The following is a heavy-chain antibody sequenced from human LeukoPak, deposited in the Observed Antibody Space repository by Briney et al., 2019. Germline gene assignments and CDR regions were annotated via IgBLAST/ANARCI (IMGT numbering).Heavy chain of an antibody. J-gene: IGHJ4*02. CDR3: ARAYRDCSGGSCYSLLGY. D-gene: IGHD2-15*01. Sequence: GGSLRLSCAASGFTFSSYAMSWVRQAPGKGLEWVSGISGSGGSTNYADSVKGRFTISRDNAKNSLYLQMNSLRAEDTAVYYCARAYRDCSGGSCYSLLGYWGQGTLVTVSS. V-gene: IGHV3-23*01. CDR1: GFTFSSYA. CDR2: ISGSGGST.